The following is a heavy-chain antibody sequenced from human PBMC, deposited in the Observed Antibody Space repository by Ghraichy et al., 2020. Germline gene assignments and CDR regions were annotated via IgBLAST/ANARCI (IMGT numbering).Heavy chain of an antibody. D-gene: IGHD3-3*01. V-gene: IGHV4-59*08. CDR2: IYYSGST. J-gene: IGHJ4*02. CDR3: ARLYDFCIDY. Sequence: SETLSLTCTVSGGSISSYYWSWIRQPPGKGLEWIGYIYYSGSTNYNPSLKSRVTISVDTSKNQFSLKLSSVTAADTAVYYCARLYDFCIDYWGQGTLVTVSS. CDR1: GGSISSYY.